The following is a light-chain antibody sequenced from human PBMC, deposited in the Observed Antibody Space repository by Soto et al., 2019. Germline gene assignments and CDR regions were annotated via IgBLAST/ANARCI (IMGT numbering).Light chain of an antibody. J-gene: IGKJ3*01. Sequence: EILLTQSPATVSVSPGVRATLSCRASQSVGIFLAWYQQKPGQAPRLLIYDASNRVTGIPARFSGGGSGTDFTLTISSLEPEDFAVYYCQQRSNWPLTFGHGTKVDIK. CDR1: QSVGIF. V-gene: IGKV3-11*01. CDR2: DAS. CDR3: QQRSNWPLT.